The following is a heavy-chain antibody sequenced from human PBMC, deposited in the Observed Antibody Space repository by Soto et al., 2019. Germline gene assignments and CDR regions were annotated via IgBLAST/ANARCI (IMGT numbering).Heavy chain of an antibody. Sequence: SETLSLTCAVYGGSFSGYYWSWIRQPPGKGLEWIGEINHSGSTNYNPSLKSRVTISVDTSKNQFSLKLSSVTAADTAVYYCAGMSREVAVAGSSKYYYGMDAWGQGTTVTVSS. CDR1: GGSFSGYY. CDR3: AGMSREVAVAGSSKYYYGMDA. D-gene: IGHD6-19*01. J-gene: IGHJ6*02. V-gene: IGHV4-34*01. CDR2: INHSGST.